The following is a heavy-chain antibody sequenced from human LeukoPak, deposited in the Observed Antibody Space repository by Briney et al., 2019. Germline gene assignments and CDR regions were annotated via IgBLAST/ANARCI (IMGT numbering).Heavy chain of an antibody. CDR1: GFTFNNCV. J-gene: IGHJ3*01. D-gene: IGHD1-1*01. CDR3: ARERTTTSWGSFDV. V-gene: IGHV3-30*03. CDR2: VSLDGNSK. Sequence: GGSLRLSCAASGFTFNNCVIHWFRQAPDKGLEWVATVSLDGNSKFYAPSVKGRFTISRDNSLNTLFLQMSGLRPEDTALYSCARERTTTSWGSFDVWGQGTKVTVSS.